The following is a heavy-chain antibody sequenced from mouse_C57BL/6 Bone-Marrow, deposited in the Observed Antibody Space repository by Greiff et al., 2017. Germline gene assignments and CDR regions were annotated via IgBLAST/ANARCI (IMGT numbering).Heavy chain of an antibody. D-gene: IGHD1-1*01. V-gene: IGHV3-6*01. Sequence: VQLQQSGPGLVKPSQSLSLTCSVTGYSITSGYYWNWIRQFPGNKLEWMGYISYDGSNNYNPSLKNRISITRDTSKNQFFLKLNSVTTEDTATYYCARKRSYYYGSSYYFDYWGQGTTLTVSS. CDR2: ISYDGSN. CDR1: GYSITSGYY. CDR3: ARKRSYYYGSSYYFDY. J-gene: IGHJ2*01.